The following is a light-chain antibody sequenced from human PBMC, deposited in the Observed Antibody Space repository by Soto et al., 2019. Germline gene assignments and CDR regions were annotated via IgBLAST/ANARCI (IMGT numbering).Light chain of an antibody. J-gene: IGKJ2*01. CDR1: QTVGSNY. CDR3: QQYAISPPFT. V-gene: IGKV3-20*01. CDR2: GAS. Sequence: EIVLTQSPGTLSLSPGERATLSCRASQTVGSNYLAWYQQKPGQAPRLLIYGASSRATGIPDRFSGSGSGTDFTLTISRLESEDFAVYYCQQYAISPPFTFAQGTQLETK.